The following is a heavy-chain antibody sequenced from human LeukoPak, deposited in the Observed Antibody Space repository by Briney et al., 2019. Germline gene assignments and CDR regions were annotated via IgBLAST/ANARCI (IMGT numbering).Heavy chain of an antibody. CDR1: GITFSDAW. J-gene: IGHJ6*04. D-gene: IGHD4-17*01. CDR3: ARVIVYGDHGVGYRMDV. V-gene: IGHV3-15*01. Sequence: AGSLRLSCAVYGITFSDAWLSWVRQAPGMGLEWVGRIRSKTDGETTAYAAPVEGRFTISREDSQNTVYLQMNSLKAEDTAVYYCARVIVYGDHGVGYRMDVWGKGTTVTVSS. CDR2: IRSKTDGETT.